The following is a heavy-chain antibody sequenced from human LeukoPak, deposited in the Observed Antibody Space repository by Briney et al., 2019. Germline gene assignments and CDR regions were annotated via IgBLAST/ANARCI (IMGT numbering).Heavy chain of an antibody. V-gene: IGHV4-34*01. CDR3: ARHGSRVTMVRGVTTKKTYYFDY. D-gene: IGHD3-10*01. CDR2: INHSGST. J-gene: IGHJ4*02. Sequence: SETLSLTCAVYGGSFSGYYWSWIRQPPGKGLEWIGEINHSGSTNYNPSLKSRVTISVDTSKNQFSLKLSSVTAADTAVYYCARHGSRVTMVRGVTTKKTYYFDYWGQGTLVTVSS. CDR1: GGSFSGYY.